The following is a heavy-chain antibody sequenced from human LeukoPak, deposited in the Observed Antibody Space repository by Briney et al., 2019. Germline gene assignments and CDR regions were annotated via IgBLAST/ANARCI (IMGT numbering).Heavy chain of an antibody. CDR1: GYAFTGYY. J-gene: IGHJ3*02. CDR2: INPNSGGT. CDR3: ATISWVVPAAPGQVDAFDI. V-gene: IGHV1-2*02. D-gene: IGHD2-2*01. Sequence: GASVKVSCKASGYAFTGYYMHWVRQAPGQGLEWMGWINPNSGGTNYAQKFQGRVTMTRDTSISTAYMELSRLRSDDAAVYYCATISWVVPAAPGQVDAFDIWGQGTMVTVSS.